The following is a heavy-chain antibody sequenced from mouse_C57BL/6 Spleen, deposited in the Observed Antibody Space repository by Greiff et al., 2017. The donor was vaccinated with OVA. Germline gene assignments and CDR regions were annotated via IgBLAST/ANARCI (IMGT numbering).Heavy chain of an antibody. V-gene: IGHV2-2*01. CDR3: ARNRDYYGSSYGFAY. J-gene: IGHJ3*01. CDR1: GFSLTSYG. D-gene: IGHD1-1*01. CDR2: IWSGGST. Sequence: QVQLQQSGPGLVQPSQCLSITCTVSGFSLTSYGVHWVRQSPGKGLEWLGVIWSGGSTDYNAAFISSLSISTDNSKSQVFLKMNRLQADDTAIYYCARNRDYYGSSYGFAYWGQGTLVTVSA.